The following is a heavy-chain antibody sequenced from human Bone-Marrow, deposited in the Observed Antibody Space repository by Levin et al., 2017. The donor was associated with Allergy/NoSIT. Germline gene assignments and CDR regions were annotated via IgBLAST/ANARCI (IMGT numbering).Heavy chain of an antibody. CDR1: GFLFRSYN. J-gene: IGHJ4*02. V-gene: IGHV3-21*01. D-gene: IGHD5-18*01. Sequence: GESLKISCAASGFLFRSYNMQWVRQAPGKGLEWLSSISSMSMYKYYADSVKGRFNISRDNVKNTLYVHMNSLRAEDTAVYFCASAGGHSYGQSDFWGQGTLVTVSS. CDR3: ASAGGHSYGQSDF. CDR2: ISSMSMYK.